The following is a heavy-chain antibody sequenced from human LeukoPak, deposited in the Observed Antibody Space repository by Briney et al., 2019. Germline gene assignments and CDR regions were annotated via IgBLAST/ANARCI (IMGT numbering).Heavy chain of an antibody. J-gene: IGHJ4*02. CDR3: ARDYYGSGTYYQPAPKYFDY. CDR2: ISRSGSTP. D-gene: IGHD3-10*01. Sequence: GGSLRLSCEGSGFTFSAYDLSWVRQAQGQGLEWVAAISRSGSTPYYTASVKGRFTISRDNSKNTLYLQMNSLRAEDTAVYYCARDYYGSGTYYQPAPKYFDYWGQGTLVTVSS. CDR1: GFTFSAYD. V-gene: IGHV3-23*01.